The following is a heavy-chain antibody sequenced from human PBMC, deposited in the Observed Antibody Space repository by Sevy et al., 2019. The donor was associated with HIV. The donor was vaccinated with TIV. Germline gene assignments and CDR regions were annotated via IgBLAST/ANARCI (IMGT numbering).Heavy chain of an antibody. J-gene: IGHJ5*02. CDR3: ARDDLVVGGGSNWFDP. CDR2: DSTSGST. D-gene: IGHD3-10*01. Sequence: SEILSLTCTVSSASFSAYYWSWIRQPAGKGLEWIGRDSTSGSTNYNPSIKSRVTMSLDTSKNHFSLKLSSVTAADTAIYYCARDDLVVGGGSNWFDPWGQGALVTVSS. V-gene: IGHV4-4*07. CDR1: SASFSAYY.